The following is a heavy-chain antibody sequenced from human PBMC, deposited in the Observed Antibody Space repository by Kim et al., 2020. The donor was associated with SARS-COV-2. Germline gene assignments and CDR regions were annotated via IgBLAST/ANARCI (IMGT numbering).Heavy chain of an antibody. V-gene: IGHV3-30*02. CDR3: AKDGYSGYDLHFDY. Sequence: AASVKGRFTISRDNSKNTRYLQMNSLRAEDTAVYYCAKDGYSGYDLHFDYWGQGTLVTVSS. D-gene: IGHD5-12*01. J-gene: IGHJ4*02.